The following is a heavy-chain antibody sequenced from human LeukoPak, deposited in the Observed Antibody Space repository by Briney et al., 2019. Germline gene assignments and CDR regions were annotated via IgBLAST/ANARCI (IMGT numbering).Heavy chain of an antibody. J-gene: IGHJ4*02. CDR3: AKTPNAFVRGGYYFEY. Sequence: SETLSLTCAVYGGSFSGYYWNWIRQPPGKGLEWLGEINHSGSNNYTPSLKSRVTISVDTSKNQFSQKLSSVTAADTAVYYCAKTPNAFVRGGYYFEYWGQGTLVTVSS. V-gene: IGHV4-34*01. CDR2: INHSGSN. D-gene: IGHD6-6*01. CDR1: GGSFSGYY.